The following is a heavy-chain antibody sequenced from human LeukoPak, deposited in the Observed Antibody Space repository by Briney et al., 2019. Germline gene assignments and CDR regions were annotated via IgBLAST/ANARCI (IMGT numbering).Heavy chain of an antibody. CDR2: IIPIFGTA. CDR3: AREARSGWPTGDY. J-gene: IGHJ4*02. D-gene: IGHD6-19*01. V-gene: IGHV1-69*05. Sequence: SVKVSCKASGGTFSSYAISWVRQAPGLGLEWMGGIIPIFGTANYAQKFQGRVTITTDESTSTAYMELSSLRSEDTAVYYCAREARSGWPTGDYWGQGTLVTVSS. CDR1: GGTFSSYA.